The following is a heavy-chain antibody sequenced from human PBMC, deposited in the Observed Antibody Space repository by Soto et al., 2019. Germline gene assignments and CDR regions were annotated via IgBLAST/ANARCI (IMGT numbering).Heavy chain of an antibody. CDR3: TRGGRNQLGDCYDN. Sequence: QVQLVESGGGVVQPGRSLKLSCAASGFTCSSYTIHWVRQAPCKGLDCVALIYYDGSQQYYADSVKGRFTISRDNSKKMMNLDMNSLRTEDTAVYYCTRGGRNQLGDCYDNWGQGTLVTVSS. CDR1: GFTCSSYT. V-gene: IGHV3-30*04. D-gene: IGHD2-21*02. J-gene: IGHJ4*02. CDR2: IYYDGSQQ.